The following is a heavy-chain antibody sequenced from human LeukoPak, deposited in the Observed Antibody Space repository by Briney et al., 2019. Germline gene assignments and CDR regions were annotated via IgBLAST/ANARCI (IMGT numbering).Heavy chain of an antibody. V-gene: IGHV3-23*01. D-gene: IGHD3-3*01. CDR3: AKGDSITIFGVVIPYFDY. Sequence: PGGSLRLSCAASGFTFSSYAMSWVRQAPGKGLEWVSAISGSGGSTYYADSVKGRFTISRDNSKNTLYLQMNSLRAEDTALYYCAKGDSITIFGVVIPYFDYWGQGTLVTVSS. CDR1: GFTFSSYA. CDR2: ISGSGGST. J-gene: IGHJ4*02.